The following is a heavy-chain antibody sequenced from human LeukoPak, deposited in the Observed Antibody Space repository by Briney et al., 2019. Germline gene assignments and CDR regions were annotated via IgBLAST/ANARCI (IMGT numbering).Heavy chain of an antibody. V-gene: IGHV4-34*01. J-gene: IGHJ4*02. CDR3: ASLRGMATINRLYY. CDR2: INHSGST. D-gene: IGHD5-24*01. CDR1: GGSFSGYY. Sequence: SETLSLTCAVYGGSFSGYYWSRIRQPPGKGLEWIGEINHSGSTNYNPSLKSRVTISVDTSKNQFSLKLSSVTAADTAVYYCASLRGMATINRLYYWGQGTLVTVSS.